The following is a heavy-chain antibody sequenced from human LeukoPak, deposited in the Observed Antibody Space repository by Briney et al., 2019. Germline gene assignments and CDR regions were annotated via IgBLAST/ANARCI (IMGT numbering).Heavy chain of an antibody. D-gene: IGHD5-18*01. J-gene: IGHJ4*02. V-gene: IGHV3-74*01. Sequence: GGSLRLSCAASGFTFITYWMHWVRQAPGKGLVWVARISTDGSVTAYADSVKGRFTVSRDNAENTLYLQMNSLRAEDTAVYYCARDLVERGYSYGRSDYWGQGTLVTVSS. CDR2: ISTDGSVT. CDR1: GFTFITYW. CDR3: ARDLVERGYSYGRSDY.